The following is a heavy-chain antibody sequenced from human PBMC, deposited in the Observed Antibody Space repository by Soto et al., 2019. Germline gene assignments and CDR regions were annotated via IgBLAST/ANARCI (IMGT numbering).Heavy chain of an antibody. D-gene: IGHD3-16*01. CDR2: NYYSGST. CDR3: AGVWGTVGWYFDL. V-gene: IGHV4-30-4*01. CDR1: GGSISSGDYY. J-gene: IGHJ2*01. Sequence: QVQLQESGPGLVKPSQTLSLTCTVSGGSISSGDYYWSWIRQPPGKGLEWIGYNYYSGSTYYNPSLKSRVTISVDTSKNQFSLKLSSVTAADTAVYYCAGVWGTVGWYFDLWGRGTLVTVSS.